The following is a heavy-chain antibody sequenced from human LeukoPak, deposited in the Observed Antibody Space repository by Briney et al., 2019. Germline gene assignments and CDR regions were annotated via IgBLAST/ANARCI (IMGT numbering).Heavy chain of an antibody. J-gene: IGHJ5*02. CDR3: ATTGEVVVAATNNWFDP. Sequence: GASVKVSCKVSGYTLTELSMHWVRQALGKGLEWMGGFDPEDGETIYAQKFQGRVTMTEDTSTDTAYMELSSLRSEDTAVYYCATTGEVVVAATNNWFDPWGQGTLVTVSS. D-gene: IGHD2-15*01. V-gene: IGHV1-24*01. CDR1: GYTLTELS. CDR2: FDPEDGET.